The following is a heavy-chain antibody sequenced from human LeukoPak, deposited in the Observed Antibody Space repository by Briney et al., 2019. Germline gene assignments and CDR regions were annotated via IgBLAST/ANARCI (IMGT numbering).Heavy chain of an antibody. CDR3: AREGYCSSTSCYYYYYMDV. D-gene: IGHD2-2*01. CDR1: GLTFSSYS. CDR2: ISISSSTI. J-gene: IGHJ6*03. Sequence: GGSLRLSCAASGLTFSSYSMNWVRQAPGKGLQWVSYISISSSTIYYADSVKGRFTISRDNAKNSLYLQMNSLRAEDTAVYYCAREGYCSSTSCYYYYYMDVWGKGTTLTVSS. V-gene: IGHV3-48*01.